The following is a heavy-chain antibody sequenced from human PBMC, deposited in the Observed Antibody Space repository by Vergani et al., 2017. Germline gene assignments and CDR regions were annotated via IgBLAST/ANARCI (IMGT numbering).Heavy chain of an antibody. CDR3: ARGAYYDFWMYYYYGMYV. D-gene: IGHD3-3*01. J-gene: IGHJ6*02. CDR1: GYTFTSYD. V-gene: IGHV1-8*01. CDR2: MNPNSGNT. Sequence: QVQLVQSGAEVKKPGASVKVSCKASGYTFTSYDINWVRQATGQGLEWMGWMNPNSGNTGYAQKFQGRVTMTRNTSISTAYMELSSLRSEDTAVYYCARGAYYDFWMYYYYGMYVWGQGTTVTVSS.